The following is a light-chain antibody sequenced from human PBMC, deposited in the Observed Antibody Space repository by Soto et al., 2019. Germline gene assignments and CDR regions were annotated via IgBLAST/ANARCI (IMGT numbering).Light chain of an antibody. CDR1: QNIHTW. CDR2: KAS. CDR3: QQYHTNVL. Sequence: DIQMTQSPSTLSASVGDRVTITCRASQNIHTWLAWYQQKPGRAPKLLIYKASNLEAGVPSRFTGSGSGTEFTLTISGLQPDDFATYYCQQYHTNVLFGGGTKVDIK. V-gene: IGKV1-5*03. J-gene: IGKJ4*01.